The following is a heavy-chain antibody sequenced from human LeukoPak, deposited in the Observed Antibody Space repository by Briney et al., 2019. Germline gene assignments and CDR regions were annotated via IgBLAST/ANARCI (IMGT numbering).Heavy chain of an antibody. J-gene: IGHJ3*02. Sequence: SETLSLTCTVSGGSISSGGYYWSWIRQHPGKGLEWIGYIYYSGSTNYNLSLKSRVTISVDTSKNQFSLKLSSVTAADTAVYYCAREPTYYDSSGYSRLDAFDIWGQGTMVTVSS. CDR1: GGSISSGGYY. CDR2: IYYSGST. D-gene: IGHD3-22*01. CDR3: AREPTYYDSSGYSRLDAFDI. V-gene: IGHV4-31*03.